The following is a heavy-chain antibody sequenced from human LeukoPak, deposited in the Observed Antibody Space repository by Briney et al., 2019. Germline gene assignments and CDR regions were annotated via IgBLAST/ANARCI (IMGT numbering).Heavy chain of an antibody. CDR2: IAYDGSNK. J-gene: IGHJ2*01. D-gene: IGHD5-18*01. Sequence: GGSLRLSCAASGFTFSSYGMHWVRQAPGKGLEWEAVIAYDGSNKYYADSVKGRFTISRDNSKNTLYLQMNSLRAEDTAVYYCATILSGYSLANLWWYFDLWGRGTLVTVSS. CDR3: ATILSGYSLANLWWYFDL. V-gene: IGHV3-30*03. CDR1: GFTFSSYG.